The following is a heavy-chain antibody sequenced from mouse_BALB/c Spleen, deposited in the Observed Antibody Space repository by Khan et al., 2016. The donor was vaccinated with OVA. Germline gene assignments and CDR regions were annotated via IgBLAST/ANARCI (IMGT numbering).Heavy chain of an antibody. D-gene: IGHD1-1*01. V-gene: IGHV3-2*02. Sequence: VQLQQSGPGLVKPSQSLSLTCTVTGYSITSDYAWNWIRQFPGNKLEWMGYISYSGRTSYNPSLKSRISITRDPSKNQFFLQLNSVITEETAAYYCARSVTITTVVATDFDYWGQGTTLTVSS. CDR1: GYSITSDYA. CDR2: ISYSGRT. J-gene: IGHJ2*01. CDR3: ARSVTITTVVATDFDY.